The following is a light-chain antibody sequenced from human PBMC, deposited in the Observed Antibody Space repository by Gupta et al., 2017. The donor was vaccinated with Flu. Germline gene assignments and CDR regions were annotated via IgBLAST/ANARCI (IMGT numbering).Light chain of an antibody. CDR2: TVS. Sequence: VMTQSPFSLPVTLGHPASISCRSSQSLVFCDGSAYLSWFHQNPGQPPKRLIYTVSNRDSGVPDRFSGSGSGTDFTLKISSVEAEDVGVYYCKQSTSWPSTFGQGTKVEIK. CDR3: KQSTSWPST. J-gene: IGKJ1*01. V-gene: IGKV2-30*01. CDR1: QSLVFCDGSAY.